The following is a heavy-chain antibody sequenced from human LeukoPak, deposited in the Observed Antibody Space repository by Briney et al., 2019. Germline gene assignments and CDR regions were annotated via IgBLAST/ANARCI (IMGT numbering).Heavy chain of an antibody. CDR1: GYSFTSYW. J-gene: IGHJ4*02. CDR2: IYPGDSDT. CDR3: ARLELYYYGSGSYPPPDY. Sequence: KGGESLKISCKGSGYSFTSYWIGWVRQTPGKGLEWMGIIYPGDSDTRCSPSFQGQVTISADKSISTAYLQWSSLKASDTAMYYCARLELYYYGSGSYPPPDYWGQGTLVTVSS. V-gene: IGHV5-51*01. D-gene: IGHD3-10*01.